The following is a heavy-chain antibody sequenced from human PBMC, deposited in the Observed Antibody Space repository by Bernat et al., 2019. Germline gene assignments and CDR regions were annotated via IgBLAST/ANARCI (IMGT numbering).Heavy chain of an antibody. Sequence: QVTLKESGPVLVKPTETLTLTCTVSGFSLSNARMGVSWIRQPPGKALEWLAHIFSNDEKSYSTSLKSRLTISKDTSKSKVVLNMTNMDPVDTATNYCARKLERYYYGMDVWGQGTTVTVSS. V-gene: IGHV2-26*01. J-gene: IGHJ6*02. CDR1: GFSLSNARMG. CDR3: ARKLERYYYGMDV. CDR2: IFSNDEK. D-gene: IGHD1-1*01.